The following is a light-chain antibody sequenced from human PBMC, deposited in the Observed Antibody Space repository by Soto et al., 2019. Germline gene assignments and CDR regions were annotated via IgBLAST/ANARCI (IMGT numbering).Light chain of an antibody. Sequence: QSVLTQPPSVSGAPGQRVTSSCTGSSSNIGAGYDVHWYQQLPGTAPKLLIYGNSNRPSGVPDRFSGSKSGTSASLAITGLQAEDEAYYYCQSYDSSLSGWVFGGGTKLTVL. J-gene: IGLJ3*02. CDR3: QSYDSSLSGWV. CDR1: SSNIGAGYD. CDR2: GNS. V-gene: IGLV1-40*01.